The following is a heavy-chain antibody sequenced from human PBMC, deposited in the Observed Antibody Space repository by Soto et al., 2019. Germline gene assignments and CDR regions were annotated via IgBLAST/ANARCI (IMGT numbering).Heavy chain of an antibody. CDR2: INSDGSST. D-gene: IGHD2-15*01. CDR1: GFTFSSYW. Sequence: EVQLVESGVGLVQPGGSLRLSCAASGFTFSSYWMHWFRHSPGKGLVWVSRINSDGSSTSYADSVKGRVTISRDNAKNTLYLQMNSLRAEDTAVYYCVRTSLVVAAATREDYCGQGTLVTVSS. J-gene: IGHJ4*02. V-gene: IGHV3-74*01. CDR3: VRTSLVVAAATREDY.